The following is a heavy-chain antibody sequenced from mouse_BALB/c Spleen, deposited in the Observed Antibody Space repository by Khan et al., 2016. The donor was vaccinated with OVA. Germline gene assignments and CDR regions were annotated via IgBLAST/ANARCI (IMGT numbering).Heavy chain of an antibody. CDR1: GDSITTGY. D-gene: IGHD2-14*01. Sequence: EVQLQESGPGLVKPSQTLSLTCSVTGDSITTGYWNWIRKFPGNKLEYMGYIIYTGYTYYNPSLKSRISITRLTSNNQYYLQLNSVTDEDTATYYCARSTYRYAFVYWGQGTLVTVSA. CDR3: ARSTYRYAFVY. J-gene: IGHJ3*01. V-gene: IGHV3-8*02. CDR2: IIYTGYT.